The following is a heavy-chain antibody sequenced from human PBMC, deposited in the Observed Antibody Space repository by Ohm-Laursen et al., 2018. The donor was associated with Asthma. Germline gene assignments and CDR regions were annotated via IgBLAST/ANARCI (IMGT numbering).Heavy chain of an antibody. CDR3: AREPGIAVAGTVDY. V-gene: IGHV3-48*04. CDR1: GFTFNSYG. Sequence: SLRLSCAASGFTFNSYGIHWVRQAPGKGLEWVSYISSSSSTTYYADSVKGRFTISRDNAKNSLYLQMNSLRAEDAAVYYCAREPGIAVAGTVDYWGQGTLVTVSS. J-gene: IGHJ4*02. CDR2: ISSSSSTT. D-gene: IGHD6-19*01.